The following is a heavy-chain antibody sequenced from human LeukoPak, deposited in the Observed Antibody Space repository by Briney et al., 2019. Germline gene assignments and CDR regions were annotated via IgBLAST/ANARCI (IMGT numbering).Heavy chain of an antibody. Sequence: SETLSLTCTVSGGSISSYYWSWIRQPPGKGLEWIGYIYYSGSTNYNPSLKSRVTISVDTSKNQFSLKLSSVTAADTAVYYCARDFSSGWYSDWGQGTLVTVSS. V-gene: IGHV4-59*01. CDR3: ARDFSSGWYSD. CDR2: IYYSGST. CDR1: GGSISSYY. D-gene: IGHD6-19*01. J-gene: IGHJ4*02.